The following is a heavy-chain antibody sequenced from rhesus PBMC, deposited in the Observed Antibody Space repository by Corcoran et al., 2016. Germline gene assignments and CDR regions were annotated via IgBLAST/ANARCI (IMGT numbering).Heavy chain of an antibody. V-gene: IGHV4-173*01. CDR1: GGSICRHF. CDR3: AREYNKNNRFDV. Sequence: QLQESGPAVVKPSETLSLTCALSGGSICRHFWSWIRQPPGKGLEGFGHISGSGERTDYNPSLKSRVTISTDTSKNQFSLKLNSVTAADTAVYYCAREYNKNNRFDVWGAGVLVTVSS. J-gene: IGHJ5-1*01. D-gene: IGHD1-44*01. CDR2: ISGSGERT.